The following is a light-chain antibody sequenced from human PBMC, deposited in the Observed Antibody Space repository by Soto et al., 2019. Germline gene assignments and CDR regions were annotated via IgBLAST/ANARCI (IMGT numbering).Light chain of an antibody. V-gene: IGKV4-1*01. J-gene: IGKJ1*01. CDR1: QRVFYSSNNKNY. CDR2: WAS. CDR3: QQYYSSPWT. Sequence: ILIAESSDPRAGSLGEGGTINFKAGQRVFYSSNNKNYLVWYQQKPGQPPKLLIYWASTRESGVPDRSSGSGSGTDFTLTISSLQAEDVAVYYCQQYYSSPWTFGQGTKVDIK.